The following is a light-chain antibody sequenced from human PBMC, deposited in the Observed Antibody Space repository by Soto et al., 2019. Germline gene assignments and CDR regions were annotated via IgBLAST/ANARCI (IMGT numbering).Light chain of an antibody. Sequence: QSALTQPASVSGSPGQSITISCTGTSSDVGGYNYVSWYQQHPGKAPKLMICDVSNRPSGFSTRFSGSKSGNTASLTISGLHAEDDADDYCSSYSSRSTVVFGGGTQLTVL. CDR3: SSYSSRSTVV. J-gene: IGLJ2*01. CDR2: DVS. V-gene: IGLV2-14*01. CDR1: SSDVGGYNY.